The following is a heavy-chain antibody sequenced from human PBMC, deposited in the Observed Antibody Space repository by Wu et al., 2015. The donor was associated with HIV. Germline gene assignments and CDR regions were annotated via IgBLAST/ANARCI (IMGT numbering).Heavy chain of an antibody. J-gene: IGHJ6*03. CDR3: ARDWQFHVIFDDYYIDV. Sequence: QVQLVQSGAEVKKPGSSVKVSCKASGGTFSSYAISWVRQAPGQGLEWMGGIIPIFGTANYAQKFQGRVTITTDESTSTAYMVLTSLKSNDTALYFCARDWQFHVIFDDYYIDVWGEGTTVIVS. CDR1: GGTFSSYA. V-gene: IGHV1-69*05. CDR2: IIPIFGTA. D-gene: IGHD3-3*02.